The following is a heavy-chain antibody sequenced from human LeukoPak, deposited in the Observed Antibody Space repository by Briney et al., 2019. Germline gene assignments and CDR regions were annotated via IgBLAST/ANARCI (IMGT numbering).Heavy chain of an antibody. CDR1: GFTFSSYA. Sequence: GGSLRLSCAASGFTFSSYAMSWVRQAPGKGLEWVSYISSSGSTIYYADSVKGRFTISRDNAKNSLYLQMNSLRAEDTAVYYCARAQSQVYDFWSGSEYYFDYWGQGTLVTVSS. D-gene: IGHD3-3*01. V-gene: IGHV3-48*04. CDR2: ISSSGSTI. J-gene: IGHJ4*02. CDR3: ARAQSQVYDFWSGSEYYFDY.